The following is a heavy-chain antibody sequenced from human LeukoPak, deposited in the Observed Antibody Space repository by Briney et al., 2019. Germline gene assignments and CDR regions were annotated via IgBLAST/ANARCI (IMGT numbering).Heavy chain of an antibody. Sequence: GGSLRLSCAASGFTFSSYGMHWVRQAPGKGLEWVAVIWYDGSNKYYADSVKGRFTISRDNSKNTLYLQMNSLRGEDTAVYYCARSAYSSGWAPTLEYWGQGTLVTVSS. J-gene: IGHJ4*02. CDR2: IWYDGSNK. CDR1: GFTFSSYG. D-gene: IGHD6-19*01. V-gene: IGHV3-33*01. CDR3: ARSAYSSGWAPTLEY.